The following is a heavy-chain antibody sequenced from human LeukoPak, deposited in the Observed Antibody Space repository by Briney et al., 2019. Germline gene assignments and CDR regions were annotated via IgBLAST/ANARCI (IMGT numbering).Heavy chain of an antibody. CDR1: GFTFTNYW. CDR3: VMGGSWYAALDF. V-gene: IGHV3-7*01. Sequence: GGSLRLSCAASGFTFTNYWVTWVRQAPGKGLEWVANIKQDGSEKYYVDSVKGRFTISRDNAKNSLSLQMDSLRAEDSALYYCVMGGSWYAALDFWGQGTMATVSS. D-gene: IGHD6-13*01. J-gene: IGHJ3*01. CDR2: IKQDGSEK.